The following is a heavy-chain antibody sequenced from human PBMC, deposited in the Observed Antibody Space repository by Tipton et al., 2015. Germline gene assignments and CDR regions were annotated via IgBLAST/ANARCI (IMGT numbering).Heavy chain of an antibody. CDR3: TTDPSPPGSGSNSDF. CDR2: IKTKVYGGTI. J-gene: IGHJ4*02. CDR1: GFSFSDAW. Sequence: SLRLSCAASGFSFSDAWMNWVRQAPGKGLEWVGRIKTKVYGGTIDYAAPVRGRFTISTADSKNTLYLQMNSLRVEDTAVYYCTTDPSPPGSGSNSDFWGQGTLVTVSS. D-gene: IGHD6-25*01. V-gene: IGHV3-15*07.